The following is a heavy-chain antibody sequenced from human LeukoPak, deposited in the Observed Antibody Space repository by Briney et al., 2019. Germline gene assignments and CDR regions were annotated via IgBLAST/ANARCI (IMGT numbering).Heavy chain of an antibody. Sequence: SVKVSCKASGGSFSRYAITWVRQAPGQGLEWMGGIIPIFGTANYAQKFQGRVTITADKSTSTAYMELSSLRSEDTAVYYCARTPNRGPPTIYYYYYYGMDVWGQGTTVTVSS. D-gene: IGHD1-14*01. CDR2: IIPIFGTA. CDR3: ARTPNRGPPTIYYYYYYGMDV. V-gene: IGHV1-69*06. J-gene: IGHJ6*02. CDR1: GGSFSRYA.